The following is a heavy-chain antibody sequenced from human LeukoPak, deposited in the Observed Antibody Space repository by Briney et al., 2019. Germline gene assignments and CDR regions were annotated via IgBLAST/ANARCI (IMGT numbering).Heavy chain of an antibody. Sequence: SETLSLTCTVSGGSISSGGYYWSWIRQHPGKGLEWIGYIYYSGSTHYNPSLKSRVTISVDTSKNQFSLKLSSVTAADTAVYYCARCYGDYVSWFDPWGQGTLVTVSS. J-gene: IGHJ5*02. CDR1: GGSISSGGYY. CDR2: IYYSGST. D-gene: IGHD4-17*01. CDR3: ARCYGDYVSWFDP. V-gene: IGHV4-31*03.